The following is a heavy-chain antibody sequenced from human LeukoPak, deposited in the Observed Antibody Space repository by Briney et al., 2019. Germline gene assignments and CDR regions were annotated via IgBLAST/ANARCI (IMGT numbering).Heavy chain of an antibody. V-gene: IGHV3-21*04. CDR2: ISSSSSYI. J-gene: IGHJ4*02. CDR3: AGRVTGYSSGYVY. Sequence: PGGSLRLSCAASGFTFSSHTMSWVRQAPGKGLEWVSSISSSSSYIYCADSVKGRFTISRDNSENIVYLQMNNLRAEDTAVYYCAGRVTGYSSGYVYWGQGTLVTVSS. D-gene: IGHD5-18*01. CDR1: GFTFSSHT.